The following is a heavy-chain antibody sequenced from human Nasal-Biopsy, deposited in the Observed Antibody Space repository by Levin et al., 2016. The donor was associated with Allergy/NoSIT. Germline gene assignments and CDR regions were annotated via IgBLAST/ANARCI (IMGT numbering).Heavy chain of an antibody. J-gene: IGHJ4*02. CDR1: EGSISDDY. CDR3: VKDDGLLYFGG. Sequence: SETLSLTCTVSEGSISDDYWSWIRQPAGKGLEWIGRIFSSGYFRTNPALENRLTLSVDMSKNQFSLKLSSVTAADTAAYYCVKDDGLLYFGGWGQGILVTVSS. V-gene: IGHV4-4*07. CDR2: IFSSGYF. D-gene: IGHD2-21*02.